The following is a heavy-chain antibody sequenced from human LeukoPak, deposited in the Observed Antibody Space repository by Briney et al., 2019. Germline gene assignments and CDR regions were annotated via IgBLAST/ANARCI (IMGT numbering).Heavy chain of an antibody. CDR1: GYSISSGYY. Sequence: SETLSLTCTVSGYSISSGYYWGWIRQPSGKGLEWIGSIYHSGSTYYNPSLKSRVTISVDTSKNQFSLKLSSVTAADTAVYYCARVGVSSAFDIWGQGTMVTVSS. J-gene: IGHJ3*02. CDR2: IYHSGST. D-gene: IGHD2-8*01. CDR3: ARVGVSSAFDI. V-gene: IGHV4-38-2*02.